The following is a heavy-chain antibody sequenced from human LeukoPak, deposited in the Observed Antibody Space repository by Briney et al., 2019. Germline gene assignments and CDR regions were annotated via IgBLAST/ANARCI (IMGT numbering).Heavy chain of an antibody. CDR2: IIPIFGTA. CDR1: GGTFSSYA. V-gene: IGHV1-69*05. CDR3: ARDPWGGGSYGRGAFDI. D-gene: IGHD1-26*01. Sequence: GASVKVSCKASGGTFSSYAISWVRQAPGQGLEWMGGIIPIFGTANYAQKFQGRVTITTDESTSTAYMELSSLRSEDTAVYYCARDPWGGGSYGRGAFDIWGQGTMVTVSS. J-gene: IGHJ3*02.